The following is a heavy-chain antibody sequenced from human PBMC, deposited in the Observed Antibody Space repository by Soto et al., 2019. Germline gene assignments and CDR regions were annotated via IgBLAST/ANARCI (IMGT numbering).Heavy chain of an antibody. V-gene: IGHV4-59*02. CDR2: FYYSGTT. Sequence: TSETLSLTCSVSGDSVTDYYWNWVRQTPGKALEWIGYFYYSGTTNYNPSLKGRASISVDTSRNQFSLKLTSVTAADTAVYYCIRGGVAAPPHFEFWGQGKLVTVSP. J-gene: IGHJ4*02. D-gene: IGHD3-16*01. CDR3: IRGGVAAPPHFEF. CDR1: GDSVTDYY.